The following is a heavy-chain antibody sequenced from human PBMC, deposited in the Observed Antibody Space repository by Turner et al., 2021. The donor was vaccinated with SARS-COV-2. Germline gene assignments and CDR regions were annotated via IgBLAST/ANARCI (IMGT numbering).Heavy chain of an antibody. CDR3: VRDKDSSDYYY. J-gene: IGHJ4*02. Sequence: EVQLVESGGGLVKPGGSLSLSCAASGFTFSSYSMNWVRQAPGKGLECVSSITSSDTEYADSVKGRFTISRDNAKNSLYLQMNSLRAEDTAVYYCVRDKDSSDYYYWGQGTLVTVSS. D-gene: IGHD3-22*01. CDR2: ITSSDT. CDR1: GFTFSSYS. V-gene: IGHV3-21*01.